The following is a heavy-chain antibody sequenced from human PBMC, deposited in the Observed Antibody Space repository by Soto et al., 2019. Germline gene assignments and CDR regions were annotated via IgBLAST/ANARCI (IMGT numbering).Heavy chain of an antibody. CDR3: AHIRIGYCSSTSCYNSLPFDY. V-gene: IGHV2-5*02. Sequence: SGPTLVNPTQTLTLTCTFSGFSLSTSGVGVGWIRQPPGKALEWLALIYWDDDKRYSPSLKSRLTITKDTSKNQVVLTMTNMDPVDTATYYCAHIRIGYCSSTSCYNSLPFDYWGQGTLVTVSS. CDR1: GFSLSTSGVG. J-gene: IGHJ4*02. D-gene: IGHD2-2*02. CDR2: IYWDDDK.